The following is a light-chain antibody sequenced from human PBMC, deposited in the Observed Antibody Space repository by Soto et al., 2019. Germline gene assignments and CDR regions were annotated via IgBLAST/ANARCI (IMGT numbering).Light chain of an antibody. CDR3: TSWTTSTTMI. J-gene: IGLJ2*01. Sequence: QSALTQPASVSGSPGQSITISCTGTSSDMGAYNFVSWYQQHSGKAPKLMIYDVNIRPSGVSNRFSGAKSGNTASLTISGLQAEDEADYYCTSWTTSTTMIFGGGTKLTVL. CDR1: SSDMGAYNF. CDR2: DVN. V-gene: IGLV2-14*03.